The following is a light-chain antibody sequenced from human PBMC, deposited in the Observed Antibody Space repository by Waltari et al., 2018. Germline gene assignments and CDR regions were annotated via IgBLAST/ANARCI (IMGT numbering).Light chain of an antibody. J-gene: IGLJ6*01. CDR2: ENT. Sequence: QSVLTQPPSVSGAPGQRVTISCSGTSSNFEQFYIQWYRQLPGMAPKLIIYENTKRASGVSDRFSASHSGSSASLTITGLQSEDEADYYCQSYDKTLKDVFGSGTQLTVL. CDR1: SSNFEQFYI. V-gene: IGLV1-40*01. CDR3: QSYDKTLKDV.